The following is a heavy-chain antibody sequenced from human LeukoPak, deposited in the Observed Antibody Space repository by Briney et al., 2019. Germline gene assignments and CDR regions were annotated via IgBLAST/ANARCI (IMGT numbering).Heavy chain of an antibody. Sequence: SQTLSLTCAISGDSVSSNSAALNWIRQSPSRGLEWLGRTYYRARWYNDYAVSVKSRITINPDTSKNQFSLQLNSVTPEDTAVYYCGRSHSTPARNTYYYYVDVWDKGTTVTVSS. V-gene: IGHV6-1*01. D-gene: IGHD6-6*01. J-gene: IGHJ6*03. CDR3: GRSHSTPARNTYYYYVDV. CDR1: GDSVSSNSAA. CDR2: TYYRARWYN.